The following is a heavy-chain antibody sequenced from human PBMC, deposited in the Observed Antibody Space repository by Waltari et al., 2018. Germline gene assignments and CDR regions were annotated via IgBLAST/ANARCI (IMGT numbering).Heavy chain of an antibody. J-gene: IGHJ5*02. CDR2: IYISGRT. Sequence: QMQLQESGPGLVKPSQTLSLTCTVSSGSLNSGSYYWSWVRQPAGKGLEGIGRIYISGRTDYSPSLKSRVTMSLDTSKNQFFLKMTSAIATDTAVYYCARVERGYSYGTLDLWGPGKLVTVSS. V-gene: IGHV4-61*02. D-gene: IGHD5-18*01. CDR1: SGSLNSGSYY. CDR3: ARVERGYSYGTLDL.